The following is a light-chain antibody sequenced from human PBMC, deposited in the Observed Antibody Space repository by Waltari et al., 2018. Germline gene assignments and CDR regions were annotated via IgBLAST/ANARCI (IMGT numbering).Light chain of an antibody. V-gene: IGKV3-15*01. CDR1: QSISST. CDR3: QQYQNWPQT. J-gene: IGKJ2*01. CDR2: GAS. Sequence: EIVMTQSPATLFVSPGERATLSCRVSQSISSTLAWYQQKPGQAPRLLMYGASTRATAIPARFSGSGSGTEFALTISSLQSEDSAVYYCQQYQNWPQTFGQGTKLQIK.